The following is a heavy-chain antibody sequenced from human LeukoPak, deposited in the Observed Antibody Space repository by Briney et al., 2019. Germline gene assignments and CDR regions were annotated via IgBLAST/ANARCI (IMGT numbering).Heavy chain of an antibody. CDR2: INPNSGGT. CDR1: GYTFTGYY. CDR3: ARLVPAAIIRGYYYGMDV. D-gene: IGHD2-2*02. Sequence: ASVTVSCKASGYTFTGYYMRWVRQAPGQGLEWMGRINPNSGGTNYAQKFQGRVTMTRDTSISTAYMELSRLRSDDTAVYYCARLVPAAIIRGYYYGMDVWGQGTTVTVSS. J-gene: IGHJ6*02. V-gene: IGHV1-2*06.